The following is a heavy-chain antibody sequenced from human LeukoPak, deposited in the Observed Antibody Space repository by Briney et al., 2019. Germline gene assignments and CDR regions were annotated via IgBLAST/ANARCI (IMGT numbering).Heavy chain of an antibody. CDR1: GGSISSHY. V-gene: IGHV4-59*11. J-gene: IGHJ4*02. CDR3: ARVRGLSHKKYYFDY. CDR2: IYYSGST. Sequence: SETLSLTCTVSGGSISSHYWSWIRQPPGKGLEWIGYIYYSGSTNYNPSLKSRVTISVDTSKNQFSLKLSSVTAADTAVYYCARVRGLSHKKYYFDYWGQGTLVTVSS. D-gene: IGHD3-16*02.